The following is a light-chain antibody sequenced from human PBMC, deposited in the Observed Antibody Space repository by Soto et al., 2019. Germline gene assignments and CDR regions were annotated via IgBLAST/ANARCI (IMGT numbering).Light chain of an antibody. J-gene: IGKJ1*01. CDR3: QQRSDCPPT. CDR1: QTVGSY. V-gene: IGKV3-11*01. Sequence: EIVLTQSAATLSLSPWERATLSCRASQTVGSYLAWFGQTPGQPPRLLTYETSIRATGIPARFSGSGSGTDFTLPISSLEAEDFAVYYCQQRSDCPPTFGQGTKVDIK. CDR2: ETS.